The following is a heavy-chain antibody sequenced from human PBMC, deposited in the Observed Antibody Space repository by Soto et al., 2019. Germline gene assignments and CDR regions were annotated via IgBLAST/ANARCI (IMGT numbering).Heavy chain of an antibody. D-gene: IGHD3-3*01. CDR1: GGSFSGYY. Sequence: SETLSLTCAVYGGSFSGYYWSWIRQPPGKGLEWIGEINHSGSTNYNPSLKSRVTISVDTSKNQFSLKLSSVTAADTAVYYCARGRGGLGDFWSGYYTRYYYYGMDVWGQGTTVTVSS. CDR3: ARGRGGLGDFWSGYYTRYYYYGMDV. J-gene: IGHJ6*02. CDR2: INHSGST. V-gene: IGHV4-34*01.